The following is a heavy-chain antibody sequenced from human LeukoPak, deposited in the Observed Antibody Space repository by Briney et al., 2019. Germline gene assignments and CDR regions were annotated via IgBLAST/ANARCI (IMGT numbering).Heavy chain of an antibody. D-gene: IGHD4-11*01. V-gene: IGHV3-30*04. CDR1: GFTFSSYA. J-gene: IGHJ6*03. CDR2: ISYDGSNK. CDR3: TRVEETATTAAIIRKYSYYYYYMDV. Sequence: GGSLRLSCAASGFTFSSYAMHWVRQAPGKGLEWVAVISYDGSNKYYADSVKGRFTISRDNSKNTLYLKMNSLRAEDTAVYYCTRVEETATTAAIIRKYSYYYYYMDVWGKGNTVTVSS.